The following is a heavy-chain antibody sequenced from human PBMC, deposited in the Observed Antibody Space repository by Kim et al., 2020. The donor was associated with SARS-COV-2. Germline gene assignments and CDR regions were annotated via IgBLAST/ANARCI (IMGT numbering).Heavy chain of an antibody. CDR3: ARVYCSSTSCYHWYFDL. V-gene: IGHV1-18*04. CDR1: GYTFTSYG. J-gene: IGHJ2*01. D-gene: IGHD2-2*01. CDR2: ISAYNGNT. Sequence: ASVKVSCKASGYTFTSYGISWVRQAPGQGLEWMGWISAYNGNTNYAQKLQGRVTMTTDTSTSTAYMELRSLRSDDTAVYYCARVYCSSTSCYHWYFDLWGRGTLVTVSS.